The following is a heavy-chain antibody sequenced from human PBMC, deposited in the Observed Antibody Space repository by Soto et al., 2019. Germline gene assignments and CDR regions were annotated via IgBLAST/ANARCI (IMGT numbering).Heavy chain of an antibody. V-gene: IGHV1-69*01. D-gene: IGHD1-26*01. CDR1: GGTFRSYG. Sequence: QVQLEQSGAEVKKAGSSVRVSCQASGGTFRSYGISWVRQAPGQGLEWMGGIVPMYGTPNYAQRFLGRVTITADQTTSTAYTELRRLRSEDTAVYYCARAVGVGALSFGMDVWCQGATVTVSS. J-gene: IGHJ6*02. CDR3: ARAVGVGALSFGMDV. CDR2: IVPMYGTP.